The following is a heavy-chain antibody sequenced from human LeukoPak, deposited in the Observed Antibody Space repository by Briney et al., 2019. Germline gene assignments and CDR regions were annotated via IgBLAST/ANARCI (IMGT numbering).Heavy chain of an antibody. J-gene: IGHJ5*02. D-gene: IGHD1-26*01. Sequence: GGSLRLSCAASGFTFSTYWMHWVRQVPGKGLVWVSRISSDGANANYADSVKGRFTISRDNAKNSLYLQMNSLRAEDTAVYYCARDPRSGSYPDWFDPWGQGTLVTVSS. CDR3: ARDPRSGSYPDWFDP. V-gene: IGHV3-74*01. CDR1: GFTFSTYW. CDR2: ISSDGANA.